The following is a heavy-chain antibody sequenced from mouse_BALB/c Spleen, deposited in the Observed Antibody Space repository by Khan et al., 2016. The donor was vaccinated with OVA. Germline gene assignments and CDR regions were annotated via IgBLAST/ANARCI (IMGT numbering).Heavy chain of an antibody. J-gene: IGHJ2*01. CDR1: GFTFSSFG. CDR3: ARQCSNSFFEY. CDR2: ISSGGSYT. V-gene: IGHV5-6*01. Sequence: EVELVESGGDLVKPGGSLKLSCAASGFTFSSFGMSWIRQTPDKRLEWVATISSGGSYTYYPDSVKGRFTISRDNAKNTLYLQMSSLKSEDTAMYYCARQCSNSFFEYWGQGTTLTVSS. D-gene: IGHD2-5*01.